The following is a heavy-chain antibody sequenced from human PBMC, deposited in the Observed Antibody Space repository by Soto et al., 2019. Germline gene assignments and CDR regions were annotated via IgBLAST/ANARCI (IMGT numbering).Heavy chain of an antibody. J-gene: IGHJ5*01. D-gene: IGHD2-8*01. V-gene: IGHV6-1*01. CDR1: GDSVCTNSAT. CDR3: ARLIGNSWLDS. Sequence: SQPLSFASTVSGDSVCTNSATEDSSRLPPSRDLEWLGRPYYRSKWCNDYAVSVKGEIPINPDPSNTQLSLQLNSVTPDDPAVYYCARLIGNSWLDSWGQGTLVTVSS. CDR2: PYYRSKWCN.